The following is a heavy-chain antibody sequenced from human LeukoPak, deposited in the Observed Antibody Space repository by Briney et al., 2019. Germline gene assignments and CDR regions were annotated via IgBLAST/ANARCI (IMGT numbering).Heavy chain of an antibody. Sequence: SETLSLTCTVSGGSISSYYWSWIRQPPGKGLEWIGYIYYSGSTNYNPSLKSRVTISVDTSKNQFSLKLSSVTAADTAVYYCARERKDVLMVYAIGMNAFDIWGQGTTVTVSS. J-gene: IGHJ3*02. D-gene: IGHD2-8*01. CDR1: GGSISSYY. V-gene: IGHV4-59*01. CDR3: ARERKDVLMVYAIGMNAFDI. CDR2: IYYSGST.